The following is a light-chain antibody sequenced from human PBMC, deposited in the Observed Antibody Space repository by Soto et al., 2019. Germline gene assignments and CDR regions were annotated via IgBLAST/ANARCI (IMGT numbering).Light chain of an antibody. CDR3: GTWDSSLSFFYV. CDR1: SSNIGNNY. CDR2: ENN. V-gene: IGLV1-51*02. Sequence: QSVLTQPPSVSAAPGQKVTISCSGSSSNIGNNYLSWYQQLPGTAPKPLIYENNKRPSGIPDLFSGSKSGISATLGITGFQTGDEADYYCGTWDSSLSFFYVFGTGTKVTVL. J-gene: IGLJ1*01.